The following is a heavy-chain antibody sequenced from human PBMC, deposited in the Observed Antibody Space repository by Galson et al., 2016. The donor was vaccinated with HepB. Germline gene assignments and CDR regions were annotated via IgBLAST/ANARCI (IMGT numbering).Heavy chain of an antibody. D-gene: IGHD1-1*01. Sequence: SLRLSCAASGFTFSNTWMAWVRHTPGAGLEYVGRLKSKTDGGSADYAAPVKGRFTISRDDSKNTLYLDMNSLIIEDTGVYYCATSSRRLYAFDVWGQGTKVTVSS. J-gene: IGHJ3*01. CDR1: GFTFSNTW. CDR3: ATSSRRLYAFDV. CDR2: LKSKTDGGSA. V-gene: IGHV3-15*01.